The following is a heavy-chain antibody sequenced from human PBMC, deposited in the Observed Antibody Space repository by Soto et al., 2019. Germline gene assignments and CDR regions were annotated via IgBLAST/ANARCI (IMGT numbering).Heavy chain of an antibody. CDR2: ISYDGRNK. Sequence: QIQLVQSGGGGVQPGRSLRLSCAASGFTLSSYGMHWVRQAPGKWLEWVAAISYDGRNKWYMDSLEGRFTVSRDNSESTVFLQVDRLRPEGTAMYFCAKDRGHLAVAAIAVGGGAFYAWGQGTMVTVSS. D-gene: IGHD6-19*01. CDR3: AKDRGHLAVAAIAVGGGAFYA. V-gene: IGHV3-30*05. J-gene: IGHJ3*01. CDR1: GFTLSSYG.